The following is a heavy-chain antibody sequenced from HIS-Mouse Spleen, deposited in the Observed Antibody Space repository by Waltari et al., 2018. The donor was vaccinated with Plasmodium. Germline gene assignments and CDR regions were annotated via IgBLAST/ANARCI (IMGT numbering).Heavy chain of an antibody. CDR2: ISDDGSNK. D-gene: IGHD6-6*01. CDR3: AKILSYSSSPEDY. V-gene: IGHV3-30*18. J-gene: IGHJ4*02. CDR1: GFTFSSYG. Sequence: QVQLVESGGGVVQPGRSLRLSCAASGFTFSSYGMHWVRQAPGKGLEGVAVISDDGSNKDYADSVKGRFTISRDNSKNTLYLQMNSLRAEDTAVYYCAKILSYSSSPEDYWGQGTLVTVSS.